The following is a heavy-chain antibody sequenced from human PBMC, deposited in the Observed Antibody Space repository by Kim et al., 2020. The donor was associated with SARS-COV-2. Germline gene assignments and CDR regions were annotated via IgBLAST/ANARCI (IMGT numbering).Heavy chain of an antibody. Sequence: GSNKYYADSVKGRVTNSRDNSKNTLYLQMNSLRAEDTAVYYCAKVGSSGENWGQGTLVTVSS. V-gene: IGHV3-30*02. CDR3: AKVGSSGEN. CDR2: GSNK. J-gene: IGHJ4*02. D-gene: IGHD6-13*01.